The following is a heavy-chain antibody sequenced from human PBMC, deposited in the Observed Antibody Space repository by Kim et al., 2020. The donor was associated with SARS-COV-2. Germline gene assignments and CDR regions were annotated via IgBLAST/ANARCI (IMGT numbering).Heavy chain of an antibody. CDR3: ARGLRRLLWFGEFPSRHF. Sequence: SETLSLTCAVYGGSFSGYYWSWIRQPPGKGLEWIGEINHSGSTNYNQSLKSRVTISVDTSKNQFSLKLSSVTAADTAVYYCARGLRRLLWFGEFPSRHF. CDR1: GGSFSGYY. J-gene: IGHJ4*01. V-gene: IGHV4-34*01. CDR2: INHSGST. D-gene: IGHD3-10*01.